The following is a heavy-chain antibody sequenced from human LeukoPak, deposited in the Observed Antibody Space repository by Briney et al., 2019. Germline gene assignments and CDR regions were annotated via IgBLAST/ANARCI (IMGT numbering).Heavy chain of an antibody. V-gene: IGHV1-18*01. CDR1: GYTFTSYG. J-gene: IGHJ4*02. CDR2: ISAYNGNT. CDR3: ARVCLITPQWRYFDY. Sequence: ASVKVSCKASGYTFTSYGISWVRQAPGQGLEWMGWISAYNGNTNYAQKLQGRVTMTTDTSTSTAYMELRSLRSEDTAVYYCARVCLITPQWRYFDYWGQGTLVTVSS. D-gene: IGHD1-14*01.